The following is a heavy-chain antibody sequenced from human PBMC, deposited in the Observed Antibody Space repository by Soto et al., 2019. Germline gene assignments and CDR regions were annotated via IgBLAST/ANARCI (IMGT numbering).Heavy chain of an antibody. D-gene: IGHD1-1*01. V-gene: IGHV4-31*03. Sequence: QVQLQESGPGLVKPSQTLSLTCTVSRGSINSGGYYWSWIRQHPGKGLEWIGNIYYSGSTYYNPSRKRRLTIAVDTSKNQFSMRLTSVTAAATAVYYCARVDGNVRYYYAMDVWGQGTTVTVSS. J-gene: IGHJ6*02. CDR2: IYYSGST. CDR1: RGSINSGGYY. CDR3: ARVDGNVRYYYAMDV.